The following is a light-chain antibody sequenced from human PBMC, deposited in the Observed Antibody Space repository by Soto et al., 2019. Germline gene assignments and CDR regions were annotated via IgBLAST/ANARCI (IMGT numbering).Light chain of an antibody. Sequence: QSVLTQPASVPGSPGQSITISCTGTSSDVGGYNYVSWYQHHPGKAPKLILYEVSNRPSGVSNRFSGSKSGNTASLTLSGLQAEDEADYYCAAYTTSSTYVFGSGTKVTVL. J-gene: IGLJ1*01. V-gene: IGLV2-14*01. CDR3: AAYTTSSTYV. CDR1: SSDVGGYNY. CDR2: EVS.